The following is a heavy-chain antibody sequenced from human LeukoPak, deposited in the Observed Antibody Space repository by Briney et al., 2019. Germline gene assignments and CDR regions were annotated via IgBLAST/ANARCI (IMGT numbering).Heavy chain of an antibody. CDR2: ISGSGGST. CDR1: GFTFSSYA. J-gene: IGHJ4*02. V-gene: IGHV3-23*01. CDR3: ARDYSGSYFGYFDY. Sequence: QPGGSLRLSCAASGFTFSSYAMSWVRQAPGKGLEWVSAISGSGGSTYYADSVKGRFTISRDNSKNTLYLQMNSLRAEDTAVYYCARDYSGSYFGYFDYWGQGILVTVSS. D-gene: IGHD1-26*01.